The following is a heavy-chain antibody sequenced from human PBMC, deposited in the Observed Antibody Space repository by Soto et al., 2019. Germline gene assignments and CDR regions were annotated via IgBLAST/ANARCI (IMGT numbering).Heavy chain of an antibody. J-gene: IGHJ4*02. D-gene: IGHD6-6*01. Sequence: DVQLVESGGGLVKPWGPLGLSCAGLGFPFIGYGFDWFRQPPGKGLEWVAYISSGRGSISYADSVKGRFTISRDTAKNSLFLQMNGLRVEDTAVYYCVRGGSSRPDYWGQGTLVTVSS. V-gene: IGHV3-21*04. CDR1: GFPFIGYG. CDR3: VRGGSSRPDY. CDR2: ISSGRGSI.